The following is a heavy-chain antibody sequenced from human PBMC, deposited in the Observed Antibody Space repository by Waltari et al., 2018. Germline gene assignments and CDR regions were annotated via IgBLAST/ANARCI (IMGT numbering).Heavy chain of an antibody. V-gene: IGHV3-23*01. CDR2: FRGTGVST. D-gene: IGHD3-10*01. J-gene: IGHJ6*02. CDR3: AKGPYYGSAIGMDV. Sequence: EAQLLESGGGLVQPGGSLRLSCAASGFTFSTFGMSWVRQAPGKGLEWVSGFRGTGVSTSYADSVKGRFTISRDNSKNTLYLQMNSLRAEDSAVYYCAKGPYYGSAIGMDVWGQGTTVAVSS. CDR1: GFTFSTFG.